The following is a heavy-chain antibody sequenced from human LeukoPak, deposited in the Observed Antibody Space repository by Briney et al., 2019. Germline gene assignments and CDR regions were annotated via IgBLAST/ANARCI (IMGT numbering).Heavy chain of an antibody. V-gene: IGHV3-30-3*01. CDR2: ISYDGSNK. Sequence: GGSLRLSCAASGFTFSSYAMHWVRQAPGKGLEWVAVISYDGSNKYYADSVKGRFTISRDNSKNTLYLQMNSLRAEDTAVYYCARVPTLYDFWSAPLDYWGQGTLVTVSS. D-gene: IGHD3-3*01. CDR3: ARVPTLYDFWSAPLDY. J-gene: IGHJ4*02. CDR1: GFTFSSYA.